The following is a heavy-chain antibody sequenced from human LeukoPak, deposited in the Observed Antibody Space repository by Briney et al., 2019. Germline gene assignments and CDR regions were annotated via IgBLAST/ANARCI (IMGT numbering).Heavy chain of an antibody. V-gene: IGHV4-61*08. CDR3: ARDYTMTHAFDI. J-gene: IGHJ3*02. CDR2: IYYTGST. D-gene: IGHD3-22*01. Sequence: PSQTLSLTCTVSGGSISSGDYYWSWIRQPPGKGLEWIGYIYYTGSTNYNPSLKSRVTISVDTSKNQFSLKLSSVTAADTALYYCARDYTMTHAFDIWGQGTLVTVSS. CDR1: GGSISSGDYY.